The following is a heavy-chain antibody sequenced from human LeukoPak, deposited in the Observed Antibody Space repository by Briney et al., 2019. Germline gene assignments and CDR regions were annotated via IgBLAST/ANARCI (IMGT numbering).Heavy chain of an antibody. J-gene: IGHJ6*03. CDR3: ASDRQYDSSGPEALWLHYMDV. CDR2: INNSGTT. V-gene: IGHV4-34*01. Sequence: ASETLSLTCAVYGGSFSGHYWSWIRQSPGKGLEWIGEINNSGTTNYNPSLKSRVTISIDTSKNQFSLILTSVTAADTAVYYCASDRQYDSSGPEALWLHYMDVWGKGATVTVSS. CDR1: GGSFSGHY. D-gene: IGHD3-22*01.